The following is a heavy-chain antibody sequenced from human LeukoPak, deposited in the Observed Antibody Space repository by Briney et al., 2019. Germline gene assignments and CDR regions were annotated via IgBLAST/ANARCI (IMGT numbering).Heavy chain of an antibody. D-gene: IGHD2-15*01. CDR2: IWYDGSNK. J-gene: IGHJ5*02. CDR1: GFTFSSYG. CDR3: ARGAVCGGGSCYEDWFDP. Sequence: GGSLRLSCAASGFTFSSYGMHWVRQAPGKGLEWVAVIWYDGSNKYYADSVEGRFTISRDNSKNTLYLQMNSLRAEDTAVYYCARGAVCGGGSCYEDWFDPWGQGTLVTVSS. V-gene: IGHV3-33*01.